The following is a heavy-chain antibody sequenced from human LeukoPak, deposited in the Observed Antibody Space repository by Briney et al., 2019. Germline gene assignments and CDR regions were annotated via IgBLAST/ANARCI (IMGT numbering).Heavy chain of an antibody. CDR1: GFIFSHYG. D-gene: IGHD4-11*01. CDR2: IWHDGSSE. Sequence: GGSLRLSCAASGFIFSHYGMHWVRQAPGKGLEWVAVIWHDGSSEYYADSVKGRFTISRDNSENTVYLQMNGLRAEDTAVYYCAKDAQRGFDYSNSLEYWGQGDLVTVSS. CDR3: AKDAQRGFDYSNSLEY. V-gene: IGHV3-33*06. J-gene: IGHJ4*02.